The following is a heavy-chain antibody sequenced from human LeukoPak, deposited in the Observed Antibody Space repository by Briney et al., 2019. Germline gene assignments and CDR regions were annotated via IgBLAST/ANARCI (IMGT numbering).Heavy chain of an antibody. V-gene: IGHV4-34*01. D-gene: IGHD2-2*01. CDR3: ARTVRGYCSSTSCYQDY. CDR1: GGSFNGYY. Sequence: SETLSLTCAVYGGSFNGYYWSWIRQPPGKGLEWIGEINHSGSTNYNPSLKSRVTISVDTSKNQFSLKLSSVTAADTAVYYCARTVRGYCSSTSCYQDYWGQGTLVTVSS. J-gene: IGHJ4*02. CDR2: INHSGST.